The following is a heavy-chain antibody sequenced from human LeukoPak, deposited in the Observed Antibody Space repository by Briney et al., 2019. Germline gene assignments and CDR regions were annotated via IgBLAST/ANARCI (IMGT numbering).Heavy chain of an antibody. CDR3: ARSSFDYDSSGYYLDY. Sequence: SETLSLTCTVSGGSISSYYWSWIRQPPGKGLEWIGYIYYSGSTNYNPSLKSRVTISVDTSKNQFSLKLSSVTAADTAVYYCARSSFDYDSSGYYLDYWGQGTLVTVSS. J-gene: IGHJ4*02. V-gene: IGHV4-59*01. CDR2: IYYSGST. D-gene: IGHD3-22*01. CDR1: GGSISSYY.